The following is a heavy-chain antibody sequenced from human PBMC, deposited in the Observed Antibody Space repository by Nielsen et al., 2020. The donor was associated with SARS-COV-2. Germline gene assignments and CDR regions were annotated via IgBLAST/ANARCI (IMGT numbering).Heavy chain of an antibody. Sequence: GGSLRLSCAASGFPFDNYAMHWARRVPGKGLEWVSDISWNSVDIGYADSVKGRFTISRDNAKNTLYLQMNSLRAEDTAVYYCARPPYWGQGTLVTVSS. CDR1: GFPFDNYA. V-gene: IGHV3-9*01. J-gene: IGHJ4*02. CDR3: ARPPY. CDR2: ISWNSVDI.